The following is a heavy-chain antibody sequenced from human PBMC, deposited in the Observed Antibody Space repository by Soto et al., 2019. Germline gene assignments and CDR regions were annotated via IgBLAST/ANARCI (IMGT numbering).Heavy chain of an antibody. CDR3: ARALPFGVVDQ. D-gene: IGHD3-3*01. V-gene: IGHV4-30-2*01. CDR2: IYHSGST. CDR1: GGSISSGGYS. Sequence: QLQLQESGSGLVKPSQTLSLTCAVSGGSISSGGYSWSWIRQPPGKGLEWIGYIYHSGSTYYNPYLKSRVTRSVDRYKNQFSLKLSSVTAADTAVYYCARALPFGVVDQWGQGTLVTVSS. J-gene: IGHJ5*02.